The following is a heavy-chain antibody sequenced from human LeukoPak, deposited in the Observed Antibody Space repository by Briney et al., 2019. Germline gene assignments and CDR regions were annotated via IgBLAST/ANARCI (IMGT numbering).Heavy chain of an antibody. CDR3: ARERSARCSGGSCYSGANWFDP. D-gene: IGHD2-15*01. Sequence: ASMKVSCKASGYTFTSYYMHWVRQAPGQGLEWMGIINPSGGSTSYAQKFQGRVTMTRVTTTSTVYMELSSLRSEDTAVYYCARERSARCSGGSCYSGANWFDPWGQGTLVTVSS. V-gene: IGHV1-46*01. CDR1: GYTFTSYY. CDR2: INPSGGST. J-gene: IGHJ5*02.